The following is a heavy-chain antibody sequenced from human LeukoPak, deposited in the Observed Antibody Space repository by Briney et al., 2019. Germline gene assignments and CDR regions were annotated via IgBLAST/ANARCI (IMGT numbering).Heavy chain of an antibody. V-gene: IGHV3-64*01. CDR2: ISSNGGST. CDR1: GFTFSSYA. Sequence: TGGSLRLSCAASGFTFSSYAMHWVRQAPGKGLEYVSAISSNGGSTYYANSVKGRFTISRDNSKNTLYLQMGSLRAEDTAVYYCARDRPAPRGSYFGYWGQGTLVTVSS. CDR3: ARDRPAPRGSYFGY. J-gene: IGHJ4*02.